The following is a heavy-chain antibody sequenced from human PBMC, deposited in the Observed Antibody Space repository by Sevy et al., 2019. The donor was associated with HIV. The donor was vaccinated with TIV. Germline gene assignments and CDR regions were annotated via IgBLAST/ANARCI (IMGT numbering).Heavy chain of an antibody. CDR1: GYSISSGYY. Sequence: SETLSLTCAVSGYSISSGYYWGWIRQPPGKGLEWIGDIYHSGSTKYNPSLKSRVTISVDTSKNQFSLKLTSVTAADTAVYYCARSFHAVDTAGFDPWGQGTLVTVSS. CDR2: IYHSGST. CDR3: ARSFHAVDTAGFDP. V-gene: IGHV4-38-2*01. D-gene: IGHD2-15*01. J-gene: IGHJ5*02.